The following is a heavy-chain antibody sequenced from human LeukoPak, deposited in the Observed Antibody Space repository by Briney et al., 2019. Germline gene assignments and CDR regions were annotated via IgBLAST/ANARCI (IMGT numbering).Heavy chain of an antibody. CDR2: IYYSGST. J-gene: IGHJ4*02. CDR3: ARDYLGYRSY. V-gene: IGHV4-39*07. CDR1: GGSISSSSYY. Sequence: SETLSLTCTVSGGSISSSSYYWGWIRQPPGKGLEWIGSIYYSGSTYYNPSLKSRVTISVDTSKNQFSLKLSSVTAADTAVYYCARDYLGYRSYWGQGTLVTVSS. D-gene: IGHD2-2*02.